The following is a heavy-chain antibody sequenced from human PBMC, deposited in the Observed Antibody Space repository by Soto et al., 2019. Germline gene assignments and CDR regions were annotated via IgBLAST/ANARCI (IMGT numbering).Heavy chain of an antibody. J-gene: IGHJ3*02. CDR2: IYYSGST. Sequence: SLTCTVSGGSISSYYWSWIRQPPGKGLEWIGYIYYSGSTNYNPSLKSRVTISVDTSKNQFSLKLSSVTAADTAVYYCARGNAYYYDSSGYQLGAFDIWGQGTMVTVS. V-gene: IGHV4-59*01. CDR1: GGSISSYY. CDR3: ARGNAYYYDSSGYQLGAFDI. D-gene: IGHD3-22*01.